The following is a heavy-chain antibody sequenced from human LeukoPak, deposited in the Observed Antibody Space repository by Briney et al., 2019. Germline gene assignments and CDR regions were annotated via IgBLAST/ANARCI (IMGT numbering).Heavy chain of an antibody. J-gene: IGHJ3*02. CDR3: ARGSAGSAFDI. D-gene: IGHD1-26*01. Sequence: SVRVSSTASGYTFTTDGISGVRQAPGQGREWMGGIIPIFGTANYAQKFQGRVTITTDESTSTAYMELSSLRSEDTAVYYCARGSAGSAFDIWGQGTMVTVSS. CDR1: GYTFTTDG. CDR2: IIPIFGTA. V-gene: IGHV1-69*05.